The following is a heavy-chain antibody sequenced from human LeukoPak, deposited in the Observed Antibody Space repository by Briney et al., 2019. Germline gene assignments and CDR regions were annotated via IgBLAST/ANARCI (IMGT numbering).Heavy chain of an antibody. D-gene: IGHD2-8*01. CDR3: ARDSLDIVLMVYASEDAFDI. V-gene: IGHV3-21*01. Sequence: PGGSLRLSCAASGFTFSSYSMNWVRQAPGKGLEWVSSISSSSSYIYYADSVKGRFTISRDNAKNSLYLQMNSLRAEDTAVYYCARDSLDIVLMVYASEDAFDIWGQGTMVTVSS. CDR2: ISSSSSYI. J-gene: IGHJ3*02. CDR1: GFTFSSYS.